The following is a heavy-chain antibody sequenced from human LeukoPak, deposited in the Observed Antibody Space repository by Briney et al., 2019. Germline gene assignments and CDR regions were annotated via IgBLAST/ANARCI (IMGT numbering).Heavy chain of an antibody. CDR2: ISAYNGNK. J-gene: IGHJ6*04. V-gene: IGHV1-18*04. CDR3: AREGYCSSTSCSGYYYYYGMDV. CDR1: GYTFTSYG. D-gene: IGHD2-2*01. Sequence: GASVKVSCKASGYTFTSYGISWVRQAPGQGLEWMGWISAYNGNKNYAQKLQGRVTMTTDTSTSTAYMELRSLRSDDTAVYYCAREGYCSSTSCSGYYYYYGMDVWGKGTTVTVSS.